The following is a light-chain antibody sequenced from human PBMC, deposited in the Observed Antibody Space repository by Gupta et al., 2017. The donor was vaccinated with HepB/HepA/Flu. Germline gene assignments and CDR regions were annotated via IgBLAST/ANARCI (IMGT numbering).Light chain of an antibody. CDR2: WSS. J-gene: IGKJ1*01. Sequence: IVMTPSPDSLAVSLGERATVNCKSSQNILSRSNNKNYLPWYQQKPGQPPKLLNTWSSTRQSGVPDRFSSGGSGADFTRTISSLQAEDVAVYYCQEHNSTPTFGQGTKVEIK. CDR3: QEHNSTPT. CDR1: QNILSRSNNKNY. V-gene: IGKV4-1*01.